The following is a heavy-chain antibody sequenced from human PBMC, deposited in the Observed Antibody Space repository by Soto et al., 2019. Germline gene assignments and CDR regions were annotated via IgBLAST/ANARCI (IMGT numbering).Heavy chain of an antibody. J-gene: IGHJ3*02. Sequence: SETLSLTCTVSGGSISSGGYYWSWTRQHPGKGLEWIGYIYYSGSTYYNPSLKSRVTISVDTSKNQFSLKLSSVTAADTAVYYCARGVIVAGGAFDIWGQGTMVTVSS. D-gene: IGHD3-22*01. CDR3: ARGVIVAGGAFDI. V-gene: IGHV4-31*03. CDR1: GGSISSGGYY. CDR2: IYYSGST.